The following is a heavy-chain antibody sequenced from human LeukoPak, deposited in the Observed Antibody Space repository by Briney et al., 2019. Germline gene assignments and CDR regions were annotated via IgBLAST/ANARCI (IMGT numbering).Heavy chain of an antibody. D-gene: IGHD2-2*02. CDR2: IKQDGSEK. J-gene: IGHJ4*02. CDR3: ARVLGYCSSTSCYSDY. V-gene: IGHV3-7*01. Sequence: GGSLRLSCAASGFTFSSYWMSWVRQAPGKGLEWVANIKQDGSEKYYVDSVKGRFTISRDNAKNSLYLQMNSLRAEDTTVYYCARVLGYCSSTSCYSDYWGQGTLVTVSS. CDR1: GFTFSSYW.